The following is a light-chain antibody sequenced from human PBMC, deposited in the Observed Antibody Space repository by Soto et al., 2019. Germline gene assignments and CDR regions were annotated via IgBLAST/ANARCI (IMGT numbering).Light chain of an antibody. CDR3: QSYDSSLSVYV. J-gene: IGLJ1*01. CDR1: SSNIGAGYD. Sequence: QSVLTQPPSVSGAPGLRVTISCTGSSSNIGAGYDVHWYQQLPGTAPKLLIYGNSNRPSGVPDRFSGSKSGTSASLAITGLQAEDEADYYCQSYDSSLSVYVFGTGTKLTVL. V-gene: IGLV1-40*01. CDR2: GNS.